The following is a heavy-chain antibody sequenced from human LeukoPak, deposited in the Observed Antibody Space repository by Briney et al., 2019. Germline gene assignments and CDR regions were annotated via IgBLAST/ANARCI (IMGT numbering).Heavy chain of an antibody. J-gene: IGHJ4*02. Sequence: GRSLRLSCAASGFTFSSYAMHWVRQAPGKGLEWVAVISYDGSNKYYADSVKGRFTISRDNSKSTLYLQMNSLRAEDTAVYYCARAVGVQLWLNYFDYWGQGTLVTVSS. CDR3: ARAVGVQLWLNYFDY. D-gene: IGHD5-18*01. V-gene: IGHV3-30-3*01. CDR2: ISYDGSNK. CDR1: GFTFSSYA.